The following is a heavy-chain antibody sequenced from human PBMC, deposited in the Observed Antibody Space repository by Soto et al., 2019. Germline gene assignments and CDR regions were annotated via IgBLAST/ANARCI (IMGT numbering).Heavy chain of an antibody. CDR2: IYYSGST. V-gene: IGHV4-31*03. J-gene: IGHJ4*02. D-gene: IGHD6-13*01. CDR3: ARSSGVAAAGPFDY. CDR1: GGSISSGGYY. Sequence: QVQLQESGPGLVKPSQTLSLTCTVSGGSISSGGYYWSWIRQHPGKGLEWIGYIYYSGSTYYNPSLKSRVTISVNTSKTQFSLKLSSVTAADTAVYYFARSSGVAAAGPFDYWGQGTLVTVSS.